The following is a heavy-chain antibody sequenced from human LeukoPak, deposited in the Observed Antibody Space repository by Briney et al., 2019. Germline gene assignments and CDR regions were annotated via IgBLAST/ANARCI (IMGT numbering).Heavy chain of an antibody. D-gene: IGHD3-9*01. CDR1: GFTFSNDW. Sequence: GGSLRLSCAASGFTFSNDWMSWVRQAPGKGLEWVANIKQEGSEIYYVDSVKGRFTISKDNAKNSLYLQMYSLRAEDTAVYYCARSGIWHFDWLTWSMDVWGQGTTVTVSS. J-gene: IGHJ6*02. CDR3: ARSGIWHFDWLTWSMDV. V-gene: IGHV3-7*01. CDR2: IKQEGSEI.